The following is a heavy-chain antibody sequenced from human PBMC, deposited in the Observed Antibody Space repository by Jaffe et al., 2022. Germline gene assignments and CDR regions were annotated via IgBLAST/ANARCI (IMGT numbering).Heavy chain of an antibody. D-gene: IGHD3-9*01. J-gene: IGHJ3*02. CDR2: IYPGDSDT. CDR1: GYSFTSYW. CDR3: VRQKEYYDILTGSFREAFDI. V-gene: IGHV5-51*01. Sequence: EVQLVQSGAEVKKPGESLKISCKGSGYSFTSYWIGWVRQMPGKGLEWMGIIYPGDSDTRYSPSFQGQVTISADKSISTAYLQWSSLKASDTAMYYCVRQKEYYDILTGSFREAFDIWGQGTMVTVSS.